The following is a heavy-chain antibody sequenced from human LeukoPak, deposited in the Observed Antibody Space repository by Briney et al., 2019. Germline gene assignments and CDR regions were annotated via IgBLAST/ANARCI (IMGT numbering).Heavy chain of an antibody. CDR2: INPSGGST. V-gene: IGHV1-46*01. CDR3: ARTLTSLYYDSSGYSFRY. CDR1: GYTFTSHY. D-gene: IGHD3-22*01. J-gene: IGHJ4*02. Sequence: ASVKVSCKASGYTFTSHYMHWVRQAPGQGLEWMGIINPSGGSTSYAQKFQGRVTMTRDTSTSTVYMELSSLRSEDTAVYYCARTLTSLYYDSSGYSFRYWGQGTLVTVSS.